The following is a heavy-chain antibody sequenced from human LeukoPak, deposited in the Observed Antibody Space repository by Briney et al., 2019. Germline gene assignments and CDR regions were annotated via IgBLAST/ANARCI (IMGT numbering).Heavy chain of an antibody. D-gene: IGHD3-9*01. V-gene: IGHV3-30*04. CDR3: ARDETYDILTGPTPGLGYGMDV. CDR2: ISNDGSNK. J-gene: IGHJ6*02. CDR1: GFTFSSYA. Sequence: GGSLRLSCAASGFTFSSYAMHWVRQAPGKGLEGVAVISNDGSNKYYADSVKGRFTISRDNSKNTLYLQMNSLRAEDTAVYYCARDETYDILTGPTPGLGYGMDVWGQGTTVTVSS.